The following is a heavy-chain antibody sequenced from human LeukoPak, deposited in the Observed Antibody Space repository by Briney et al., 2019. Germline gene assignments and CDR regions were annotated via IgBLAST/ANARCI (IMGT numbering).Heavy chain of an antibody. D-gene: IGHD3-10*01. J-gene: IGHJ4*02. CDR2: ISYDGSNK. CDR1: GFTFSSYA. V-gene: IGHV3-30*04. Sequence: SGGSLRLSCAASGFTFSSYAMHWVRQAPGKGLEWVAVISYDGSNKYYADSVKGRFTISRDNSKNTLYLQMSSLRAEDTAVYYCAREGVYYGSGSYGDYWGQGTLVTVSS. CDR3: AREGVYYGSGSYGDY.